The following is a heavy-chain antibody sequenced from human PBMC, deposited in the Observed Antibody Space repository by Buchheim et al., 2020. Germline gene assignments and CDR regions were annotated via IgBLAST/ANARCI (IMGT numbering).Heavy chain of an antibody. D-gene: IGHD1-14*01. J-gene: IGHJ6*02. CDR1: GFTVSSNY. Sequence: EVQLVESGGGLVQPGGSLRLSCAASGFTVSSNYMSWVRQAPGKGLEWVSVIYSGGSTYYADSVKGRFTISRDNSKNTLYLQMNSLRAEDTAVYYCARRYTSYYYYGMDVWGQGTT. CDR3: ARRYTSYYYYGMDV. V-gene: IGHV3-66*01. CDR2: IYSGGST.